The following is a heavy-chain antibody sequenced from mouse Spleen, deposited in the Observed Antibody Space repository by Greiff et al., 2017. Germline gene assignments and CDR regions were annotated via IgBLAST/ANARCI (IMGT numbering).Heavy chain of an antibody. CDR2: IDTSDSYT. CDR1: GYTFTDYW. Sequence: QVQLQQPGAELVMPGASVKMSCKASGYTFTDYWMHWVKQRPGQGLEWIGAIDTSDSYTSYNQKFKGKATLTVDESSSTAYMQLSSLTSEDSAVYYCARSEYYYDGSYEYWGQGTTLTVSS. CDR3: ARSEYYYDGSYEY. J-gene: IGHJ2*01. D-gene: IGHD1-1*01. V-gene: IGHV1-69*01.